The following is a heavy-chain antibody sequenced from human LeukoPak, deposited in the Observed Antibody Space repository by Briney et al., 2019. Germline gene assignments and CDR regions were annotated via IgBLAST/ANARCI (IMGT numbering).Heavy chain of an antibody. D-gene: IGHD3-22*01. J-gene: IGHJ4*02. V-gene: IGHV3-30*03. CDR2: ISYDGRNE. CDR1: GFTFSSYG. Sequence: GGSLRLSCAASGFTFSSYGMHWVRQAPGKGLEWVAGISYDGRNEYYADSVKGRFTISRDNSKNTLYVQMNSLRAEDTAVYYCARAGTYYDSSGYETYYFDYWGQGTLVTVSS. CDR3: ARAGTYYDSSGYETYYFDY.